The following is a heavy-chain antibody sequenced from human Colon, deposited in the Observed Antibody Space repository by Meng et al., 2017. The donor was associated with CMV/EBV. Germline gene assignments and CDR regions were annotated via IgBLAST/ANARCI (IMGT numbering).Heavy chain of an antibody. CDR2: ITTANAYI. D-gene: IGHD2-15*01. CDR1: GFILSSYG. V-gene: IGHV3-21*06. CDR3: ARPLSPRSAYSALLAF. J-gene: IGHJ4*02. Sequence: GESLKISCAASGFILSSYGMNWVRQAPGKGLVWVASITTANAYISYAESVKGRFTISRDDAKSSLFLQMDSLRVDDTAVYYCARPLSPRSAYSALLAFWGQGTLVTVSS.